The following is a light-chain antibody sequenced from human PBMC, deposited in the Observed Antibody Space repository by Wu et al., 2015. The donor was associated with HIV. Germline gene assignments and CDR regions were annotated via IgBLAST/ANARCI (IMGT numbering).Light chain of an antibody. Sequence: ASVETESHHLPGESGHCKLFKLVSAETQGKAPKLLIYAASSLQSGVPSRFSGSGSGTDFTLTISSLQPEDFATYYCQQSYSTLTFGPGTKVDIK. CDR2: AAS. CDR1: GHCKL. V-gene: IGKV1-39*01. CDR3: QQSYSTLT. J-gene: IGKJ3*01.